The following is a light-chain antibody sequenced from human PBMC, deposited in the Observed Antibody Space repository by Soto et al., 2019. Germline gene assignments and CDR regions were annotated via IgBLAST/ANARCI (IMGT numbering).Light chain of an antibody. V-gene: IGKV3-15*01. CDR3: QQYHYWWT. CDR1: QSVSSN. Sequence: EIVMTQSPATLSVSPGERATLSCRASQSVSSNLAWYQQKPGQAPRLLIYGASTRATGVSARFSGSGSGTEFTLTISSLQSEDFAVYYCQQYHYWWTFGQGTRWIS. CDR2: GAS. J-gene: IGKJ1*01.